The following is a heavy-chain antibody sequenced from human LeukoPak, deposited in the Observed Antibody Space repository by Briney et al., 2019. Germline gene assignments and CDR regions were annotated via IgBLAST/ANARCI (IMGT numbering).Heavy chain of an antibody. D-gene: IGHD6-19*01. J-gene: IGHJ4*02. V-gene: IGHV3-23*01. CDR1: GFTFSSYA. Sequence: PGGSLRLSCAASGFTFSSYAMSWVRQAPGKGLEWVSAISGSGGSTYYADSVKGRFTISRDNAKNSLYLQMNSLRAEDTAVYYCARDGQQWPFDYWGQGTLVTVSS. CDR3: ARDGQQWPFDY. CDR2: ISGSGGST.